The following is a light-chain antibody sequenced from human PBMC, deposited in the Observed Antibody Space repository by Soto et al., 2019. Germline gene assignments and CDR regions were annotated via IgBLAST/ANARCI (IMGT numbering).Light chain of an antibody. V-gene: IGKV1-9*01. CDR2: AAS. J-gene: IGKJ4*01. Sequence: DIQLTQSPSFLSASVGDRVTITCRASHGISSYLAWYQQKPGKAPKLLIYAASTLQSGVPSRFSGSGSGTEFTLTISRLQPEDFATYYCQQLNSYPRTFGGGTKVEIK. CDR3: QQLNSYPRT. CDR1: HGISSY.